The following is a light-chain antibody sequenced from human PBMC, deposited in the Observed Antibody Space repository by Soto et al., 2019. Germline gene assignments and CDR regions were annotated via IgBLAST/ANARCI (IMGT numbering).Light chain of an antibody. Sequence: QSALTQPASVSGSPGQSITISCTGTGSDVGGYNFVSWFQQHPGKAPKLMIFEVTNRPSGVSNRFSGSKSGNTASLTISGLQAEDEADYYCSSYTSSTTLLFGGGTKVTVL. CDR1: GSDVGGYNF. V-gene: IGLV2-14*01. CDR3: SSYTSSTTLL. CDR2: EVT. J-gene: IGLJ2*01.